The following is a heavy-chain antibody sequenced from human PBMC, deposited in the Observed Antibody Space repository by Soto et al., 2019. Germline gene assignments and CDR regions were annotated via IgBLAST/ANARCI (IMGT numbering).Heavy chain of an antibody. Sequence: EVQLVESGGGLVQPGGSRRLSCAASGFTFSSYWMHWVRQAPGKGLVWVSRINSDGSSTSYADSVKGRFTISRDNAKNTLYLQMNSLRAEDTAVYYCASRVVVANSGGAFDIWGQGTMVTVSS. V-gene: IGHV3-74*01. J-gene: IGHJ3*02. CDR3: ASRVVVANSGGAFDI. CDR2: INSDGSST. CDR1: GFTFSSYW. D-gene: IGHD2-15*01.